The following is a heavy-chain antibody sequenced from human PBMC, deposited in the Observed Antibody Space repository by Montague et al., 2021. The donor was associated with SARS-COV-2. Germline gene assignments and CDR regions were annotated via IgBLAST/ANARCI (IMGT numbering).Heavy chain of an antibody. D-gene: IGHD2-21*01. CDR3: ARVVGFDFDY. Sequence: TLSLTCSVPARSISRGSDDGSWIRQPAGKGLEWMGRIYTSRSTNYNPSLKSRVTISVDTSKNQFSLKLSSVTAADTAVYYCARVVGFDFDYWGQGTLVTVSS. CDR2: IYTSRST. V-gene: IGHV4-61*02. CDR1: ARSISRGSDD. J-gene: IGHJ4*02.